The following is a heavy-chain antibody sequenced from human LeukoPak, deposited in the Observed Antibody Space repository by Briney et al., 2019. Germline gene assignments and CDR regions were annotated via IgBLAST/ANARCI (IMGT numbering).Heavy chain of an antibody. CDR3: ARQADVPSSIGYFDF. J-gene: IGHJ4*02. CDR1: DYSISNAYY. Sequence: SETLSLTCAVSDYSISNAYYWGWIRQPPGKGLEWIGSISHGGSTHYNASLKSRVTISLEASKNQFSLRLSSVTAADTAVYYCARQADVPSSIGYFDFWGQGAPVTVSS. D-gene: IGHD2/OR15-2a*01. V-gene: IGHV4-38-2*01. CDR2: ISHGGST.